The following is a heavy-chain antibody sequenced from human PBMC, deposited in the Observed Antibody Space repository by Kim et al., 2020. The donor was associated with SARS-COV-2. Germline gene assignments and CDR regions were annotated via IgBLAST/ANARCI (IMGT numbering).Heavy chain of an antibody. CDR3: AREGTAEYYDSSGFLGLWGS. J-gene: IGHJ5*02. CDR2: ISYDGSNK. V-gene: IGHV3-30*04. D-gene: IGHD3-22*01. CDR1: GFTFSSYA. Sequence: GGSLRLSCAASGFTFSSYAMHWVRQAPGKGLEWVAVISYDGSNKYYADSVKGRFTISRDNSKNTLYLQMNSLRAEDTAVYYCAREGTAEYYDSSGFLGLWGSWGPRTLVT.